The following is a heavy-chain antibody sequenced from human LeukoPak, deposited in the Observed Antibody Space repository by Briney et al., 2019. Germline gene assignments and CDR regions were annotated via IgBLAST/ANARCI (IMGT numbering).Heavy chain of an antibody. J-gene: IGHJ4*02. V-gene: IGHV1-46*01. Sequence: VSVKVSCKASGYPFSNYYIHWVRQAPGQTFEWMGIINPSGGSTSYPQVFHGRVTMTSDTSTSTVYMELSSLRSEDTAVYYCARGYDLPGGYWGQGSLVIISS. D-gene: IGHD3-3*01. CDR2: INPSGGST. CDR1: GYPFSNYY. CDR3: ARGYDLPGGY.